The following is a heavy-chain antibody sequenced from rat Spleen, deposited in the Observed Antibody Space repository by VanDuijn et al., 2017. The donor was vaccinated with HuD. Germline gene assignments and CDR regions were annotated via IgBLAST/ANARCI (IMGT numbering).Heavy chain of an antibody. J-gene: IGHJ2*01. CDR3: ARDAGILRY. Sequence: QVQLKESGPGLVQPSQTLSLTCTVSGFSLTSYHVSWVRQPPGKGLEWMGVIWTGGSTAYNSLLTSRLSISRDTSKSQVFLKMNSLQTEDTATYYCARDAGILRYWGQGVMVTVSS. CDR1: GFSLTSYH. CDR2: IWTGGST. D-gene: IGHD1-6*01. V-gene: IGHV2-43*01.